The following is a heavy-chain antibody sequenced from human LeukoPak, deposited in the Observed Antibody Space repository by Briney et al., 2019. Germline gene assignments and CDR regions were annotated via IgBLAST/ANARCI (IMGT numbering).Heavy chain of an antibody. J-gene: IGHJ4*02. V-gene: IGHV4-34*01. CDR3: ARGRVVVVAATNPRYFDY. CDR2: INHSGST. CDR1: GGSLTNYY. Sequence: SETLSLTCTVSGGSLTNYYWSWIRQPPGKGLEWIGEINHSGSTNYNPSLKSRVTISVDTSKNQFSLKLSSVTAADTAVYYCARGRVVVVAATNPRYFDYWGQGTLVTVSS. D-gene: IGHD2-15*01.